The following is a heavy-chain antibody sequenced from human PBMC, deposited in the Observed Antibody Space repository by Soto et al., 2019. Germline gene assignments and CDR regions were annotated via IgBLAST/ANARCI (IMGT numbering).Heavy chain of an antibody. D-gene: IGHD2-8*01. CDR3: ASAVGVGFDI. J-gene: IGHJ3*02. Sequence: WWSLRLSCSASVFTFSSYAMHWCRQAPGKGLEWVAVISYDGSNKYYADSVKGRFTISRDNSKNTLYLQMNSLRAEDTAVYYCASAVGVGFDIWGQGTMVTVSS. V-gene: IGHV3-30-3*01. CDR1: VFTFSSYA. CDR2: ISYDGSNK.